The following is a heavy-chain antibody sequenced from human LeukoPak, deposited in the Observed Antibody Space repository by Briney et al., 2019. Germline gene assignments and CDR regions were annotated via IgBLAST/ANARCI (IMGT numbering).Heavy chain of an antibody. CDR2: ISHSGTT. D-gene: IGHD6-19*01. CDR1: GGSFSAYY. Sequence: PSETLSLTCAVYGGSFSAYYWSWIRQPPGEGLEWIGEISHSGTTNYNPSLKSRVTISVDTPKNQFSLNLNSVTAADTAVYYCASSYSSGWQYYYYYYMDVWGKGTTVTVSS. CDR3: ASSYSSGWQYYYYYYMDV. V-gene: IGHV4-34*01. J-gene: IGHJ6*03.